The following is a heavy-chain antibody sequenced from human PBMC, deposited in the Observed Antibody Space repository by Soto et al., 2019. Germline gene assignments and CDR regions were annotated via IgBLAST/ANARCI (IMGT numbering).Heavy chain of an antibody. CDR1: GFTFYNYA. D-gene: IGHD2-15*01. CDR3: AKLGDGDCSVNSCSTPWFDP. CDR2: INSHGGST. Sequence: EVQLLESGGGLVQPGGSLRLSCAASGFTFYNYAMSWVRQAPGKGLDWVSAINSHGGSTYYADSVKGRFTISRDNSKNTLYLQMNSLRDEDTAVYYCAKLGDGDCSVNSCSTPWFDPWGHGTLLTVSS. J-gene: IGHJ5*02. V-gene: IGHV3-23*01.